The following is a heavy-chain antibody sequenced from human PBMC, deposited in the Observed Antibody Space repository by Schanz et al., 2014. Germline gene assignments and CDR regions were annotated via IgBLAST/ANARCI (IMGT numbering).Heavy chain of an antibody. D-gene: IGHD3-9*01. CDR2: ITTKTANP. V-gene: IGHV7-4-1*02. CDR1: GYTFTDYT. Sequence: QVQLVQSGSELKKPGASVKVSCKASGYTFTDYTMNWVRQAPGQGLDWMGWITTKTANPTYAQGFTGRFVFSVDPSVTTAYLQISSLKAEDTAVYYCATGLGPAYAFDIWGQGTVVTVSS. CDR3: ATGLGPAYAFDI. J-gene: IGHJ3*02.